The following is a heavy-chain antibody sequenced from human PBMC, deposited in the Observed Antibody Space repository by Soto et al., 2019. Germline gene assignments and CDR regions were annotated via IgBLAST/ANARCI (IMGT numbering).Heavy chain of an antibody. V-gene: IGHV3-21*01. Sequence: PGGSLVLSCAASGFTFSSYSMNWVRQAPGKGLEWVSSISSSSSYIYYADSVKGRFTISRDNAKNSLYLQMNSLRAEDTAVYYCARDTREQLVLDYWGQGTLVTVSS. CDR3: ARDTREQLVLDY. CDR2: ISSSSSYI. J-gene: IGHJ4*02. CDR1: GFTFSSYS. D-gene: IGHD6-13*01.